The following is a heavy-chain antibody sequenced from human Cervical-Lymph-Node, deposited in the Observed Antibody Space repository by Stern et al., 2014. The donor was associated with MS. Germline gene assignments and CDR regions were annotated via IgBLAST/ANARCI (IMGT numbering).Heavy chain of an antibody. CDR1: GDTSNTDA. CDR2: IIPGCGTP. D-gene: IGHD1-26*01. CDR3: TRGASSAAWYRHAVDV. J-gene: IGHJ6*02. V-gene: IGHV1-69*01. Sequence: QVQLVQSGAEVQKPGSSVKVSCKASGDTSNTDAIHWVRQAPGQGLEWMGGIIPGCGTPVYAQIFKGRVSIAADESTATDYMELSSLRSDDTAVYYCTRGASSAAWYRHAVDVWGQGTTVTVSS.